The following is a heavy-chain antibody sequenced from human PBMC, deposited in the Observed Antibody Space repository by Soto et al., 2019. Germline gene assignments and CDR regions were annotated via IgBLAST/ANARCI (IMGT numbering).Heavy chain of an antibody. CDR1: GFTFDDYA. D-gene: IGHD6-13*01. V-gene: IGHV3-9*01. Sequence: EVQLVESGGGLVQPGRSLGLSCAASGFTFDDYAMHWVRQAPGKGLEWVSGISWNSGSIGYADSVKGRFTISRDNAKNSLYLQMNSLRAEDTALYYCAKDISYSTGYFDLWGRGTLVTVSS. CDR3: AKDISYSTGYFDL. CDR2: ISWNSGSI. J-gene: IGHJ2*01.